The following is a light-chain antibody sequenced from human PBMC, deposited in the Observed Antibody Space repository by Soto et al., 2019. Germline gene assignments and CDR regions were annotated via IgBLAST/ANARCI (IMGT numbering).Light chain of an antibody. J-gene: IGKJ1*01. Sequence: EIVMTQFPPTLSVSPGERVTLSCRASQSVSTNLAWYQQRPGQAPRVLIYGASTRATGIPARFSGGGSGTEFTLIISSLQSEDFAVYYCQHYKTWPPPWTFGRGTKVDIK. V-gene: IGKV3-15*01. CDR3: QHYKTWPPPWT. CDR1: QSVSTN. CDR2: GAS.